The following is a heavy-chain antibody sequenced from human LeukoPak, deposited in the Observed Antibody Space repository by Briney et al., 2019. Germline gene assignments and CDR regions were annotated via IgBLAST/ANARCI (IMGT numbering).Heavy chain of an antibody. CDR1: GYTFTGYY. J-gene: IGHJ3*02. D-gene: IGHD2-2*01. CDR3: ARRSAMRREEPIVVVPADAFDI. CDR2: INPNSGGT. V-gene: IGHV1-2*02. Sequence: ASVKVSCKASGYTFTGYYMHWVRQAPGQGLEWMGWINPNSGGTNYAQKFQGRVTISVDTSKNQFSLKLSSVTAADTAVYYCARRSAMRREEPIVVVPADAFDIWGQGTMVTVSS.